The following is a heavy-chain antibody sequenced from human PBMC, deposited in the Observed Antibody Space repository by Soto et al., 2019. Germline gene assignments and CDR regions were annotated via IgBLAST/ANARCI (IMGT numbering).Heavy chain of an antibody. J-gene: IGHJ6*02. D-gene: IGHD2-15*01. CDR2: ISYDGSNK. V-gene: IGHV3-30*03. CDR3: ARDVLGYCSGGSCRTYYYYYGMDV. CDR1: GFTFSSYG. Sequence: GGSLRLSCAASGFTFSSYGMHWVRQAPGKGLEWVAVISYDGSNKYYADSVKGRFTISRDNSKNTLYLQMNSLRAEDTAVYYCARDVLGYCSGGSCRTYYYYYGMDVWGQGTTVTVSS.